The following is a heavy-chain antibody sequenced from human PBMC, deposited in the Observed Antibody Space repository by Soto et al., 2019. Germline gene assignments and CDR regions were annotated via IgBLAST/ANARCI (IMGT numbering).Heavy chain of an antibody. J-gene: IGHJ4*02. CDR1: GFTFSSNA. D-gene: IGHD3-22*01. V-gene: IGHV3-23*01. CDR2: ISGSGGST. Sequence: GGSLTLSCAASGFTFSSNAMSWVRQAPGKGLEWVSAISGSGGSTYYADSVKGRLTISRHNSKNTLYLQMNSLRAEDTAVYYCAKDPSYYDSSGYYYSGSFDYWGQGTLVTVSS. CDR3: AKDPSYYDSSGYYYSGSFDY.